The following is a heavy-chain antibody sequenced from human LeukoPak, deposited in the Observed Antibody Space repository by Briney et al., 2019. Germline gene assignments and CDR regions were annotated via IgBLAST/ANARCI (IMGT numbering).Heavy chain of an antibody. V-gene: IGHV3-7*01. Sequence: GGSLRLSCAASGFTFSTYWMSWVRQTPGEGLEWLANIKPDGSDQYYVDSVKGRFTISRDNAKNSLYLQMNSLRVEDTAVYYCARDGFSSGYGWGRGYYYYYMDVWGTGTTVTVSS. CDR1: GFTFSTYW. CDR3: ARDGFSSGYGWGRGYYYYYMDV. CDR2: IKPDGSDQ. D-gene: IGHD5-18*01. J-gene: IGHJ6*03.